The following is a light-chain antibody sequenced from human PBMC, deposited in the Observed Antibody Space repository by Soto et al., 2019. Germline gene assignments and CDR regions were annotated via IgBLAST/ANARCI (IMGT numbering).Light chain of an antibody. CDR3: QQYNNWPGT. Sequence: EIVLTQSPGTLSVSPGERATLSCRASQSVSSKLAGYQQKPGQAPRLLFYGASTGATGIPARFSGSGSETELTLSISSLQSEDFAVYYCQQYNNWPGTFGQGTKVEIK. CDR1: QSVSSK. J-gene: IGKJ1*01. CDR2: GAS. V-gene: IGKV3-15*01.